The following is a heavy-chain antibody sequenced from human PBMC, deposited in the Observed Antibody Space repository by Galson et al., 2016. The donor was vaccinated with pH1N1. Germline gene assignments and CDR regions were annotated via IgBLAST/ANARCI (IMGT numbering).Heavy chain of an antibody. D-gene: IGHD3-3*01. CDR1: DFDLRHSD. CDR3: ARRFFEFLEAIPTDAFDV. CDR2: IGTHDDT. Sequence: SLRLSCAAFDFDLRHSDMHWVRQAAGKGLEWVSTIGTHDDTFYSDSVKGRFTISREDAKNFLYLQMNSLRTGDTAVYYCARRFFEFLEAIPTDAFDVWGPGTLVTVSS. V-gene: IGHV3-13*01. J-gene: IGHJ3*01.